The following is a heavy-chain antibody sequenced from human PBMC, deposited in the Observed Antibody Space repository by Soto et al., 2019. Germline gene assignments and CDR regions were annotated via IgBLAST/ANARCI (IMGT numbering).Heavy chain of an antibody. CDR1: GGTFSSYA. V-gene: IGHV1-8*02. CDR2: MNPNSGNT. D-gene: IGHD4-17*01. CDR3: ARGYGDYVFDY. J-gene: IGHJ4*02. Sequence: VKVSCKASGGTFSSYAISWVRQATGQGLEWMGWMNPNSGNTGYAQKFQGRVTMTRNTSISTAYMELSSLRSEDTAVYYCARGYGDYVFDYWGQGTLVTVSS.